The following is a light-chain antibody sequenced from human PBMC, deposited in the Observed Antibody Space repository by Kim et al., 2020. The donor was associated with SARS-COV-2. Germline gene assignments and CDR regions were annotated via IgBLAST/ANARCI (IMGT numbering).Light chain of an antibody. Sequence: DVQMTQSPSAMSASVGDRVTITCRASQAISNYLAWFQQKPGKGPKRLIYAASNLQSGVPSRFSGSGSGTEFTLTISSLQPEDFATYFCLQHNVDPLTFGGGTKVDIK. CDR2: AAS. V-gene: IGKV1-17*03. CDR1: QAISNY. J-gene: IGKJ4*01. CDR3: LQHNVDPLT.